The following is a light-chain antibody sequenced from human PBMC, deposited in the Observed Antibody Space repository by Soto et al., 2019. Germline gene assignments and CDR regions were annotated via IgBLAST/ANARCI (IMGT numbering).Light chain of an antibody. CDR2: GAS. Sequence: EIVLTQYPGTLSLSPGERATLSCRASQSLASTYLAWYQQKPGQPPRLLIYGASSRATGIPDRFSGSGSGTDFTLTISRLEPEDFALYYCHQYDNSPLTFGGGTKVEIK. J-gene: IGKJ4*01. CDR1: QSLASTY. CDR3: HQYDNSPLT. V-gene: IGKV3-20*01.